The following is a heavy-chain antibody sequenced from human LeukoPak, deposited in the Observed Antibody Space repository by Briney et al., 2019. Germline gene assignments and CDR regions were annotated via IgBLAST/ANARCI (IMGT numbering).Heavy chain of an antibody. CDR1: GGSISSSYYY. CDR3: AIRVTMVRGVNLGFDY. D-gene: IGHD3-10*01. Sequence: SETLSLTCSVSGGSISSSYYYWDWIRQPPGKGLEWIGSIYYSETTNYNPSLKSRVTISVDTSKNQFSLKLSSVTAADTAVYYCAIRVTMVRGVNLGFDYWGQGTLVTVSS. CDR2: IYYSETT. V-gene: IGHV4-39*07. J-gene: IGHJ4*02.